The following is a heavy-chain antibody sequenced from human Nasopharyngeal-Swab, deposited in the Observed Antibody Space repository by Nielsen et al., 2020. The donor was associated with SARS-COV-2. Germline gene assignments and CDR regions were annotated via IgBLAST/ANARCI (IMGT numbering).Heavy chain of an antibody. D-gene: IGHD4-17*01. J-gene: IGHJ4*02. CDR1: GGSISSGGYY. CDR2: IYTSGST. Sequence: SETLSLTCTVSGGSISSGGYYWSWIRQPAGKGLEWIGRIYTSGSTNYNPSLKSRVTMSVDTSKNQFSLKLSSVTAADTAVYYCARDRKEMSGYGDGPLDYWGQGTLVTVSS. CDR3: ARDRKEMSGYGDGPLDY. V-gene: IGHV4-61*02.